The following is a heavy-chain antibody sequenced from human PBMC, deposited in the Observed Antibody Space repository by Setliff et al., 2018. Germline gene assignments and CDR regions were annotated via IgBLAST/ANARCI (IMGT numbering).Heavy chain of an antibody. CDR2: VYYTGRA. CDR3: TSEGPEVGPAAGPPEDYFGH. J-gene: IGHJ4*02. CDR1: GVSIRSHY. V-gene: IGHV4-59*11. Sequence: SETLSLTCIVSGVSIRSHYWSWVRQPPGKGLEWIGYVYYTGRASYNPSLKSRVTMSVDTSKSQISLKLNSVTAADSAVYYCTSEGPEVGPAAGPPEDYFGHWGQGTLVTSPQ. D-gene: IGHD6-25*01.